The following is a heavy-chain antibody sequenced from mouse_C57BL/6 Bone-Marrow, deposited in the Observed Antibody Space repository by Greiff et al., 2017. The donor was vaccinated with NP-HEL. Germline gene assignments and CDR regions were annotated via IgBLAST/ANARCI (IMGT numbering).Heavy chain of an antibody. CDR3: AREDYYGSSYSYWYFDV. J-gene: IGHJ1*03. CDR2: ISSGGSYT. D-gene: IGHD1-1*01. Sequence: EVKLQESGGDLVKPGGSLKLSCAASGFTFSSYGMSWVRQTPDKRLEWVATISSGGSYTYYPDSVKGRFTISRDNAKNTLYLQMSSLKSEDTAMYYCAREDYYGSSYSYWYFDVWGTGTTVTVSS. CDR1: GFTFSSYG. V-gene: IGHV5-6*01.